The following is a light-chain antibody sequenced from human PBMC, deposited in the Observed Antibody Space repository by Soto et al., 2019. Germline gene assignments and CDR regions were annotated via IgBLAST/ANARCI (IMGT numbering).Light chain of an antibody. CDR2: SNN. V-gene: IGLV1-47*02. CDR1: SSNIGSNY. CDR3: AAWDDSLSGVV. J-gene: IGLJ2*01. Sequence: QSVLTQPPSASGTPGQRVTISCSGSSSNIGSNYVYWYQQLPGTAPKLLIYSNNQRPSGVPERFSGSKSGTSASLAISGLRSEDEADYYCAAWDDSLSGVVFGGGTKLTVL.